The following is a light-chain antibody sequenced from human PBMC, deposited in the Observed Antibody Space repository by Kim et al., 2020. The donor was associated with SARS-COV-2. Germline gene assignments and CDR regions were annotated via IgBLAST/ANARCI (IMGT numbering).Light chain of an antibody. Sequence: AIQMTQSPSSLSASVGDRVTITCRASQGIRNDLGWYQQKPGEAPNLLIYSASNLQSGVPLRFSGGGSGTDFTLTINNLQPEDFATYYCLQDYSYPLTFGQGTKLEIQ. CDR2: SAS. CDR3: LQDYSYPLT. CDR1: QGIRND. V-gene: IGKV1-6*01. J-gene: IGKJ2*01.